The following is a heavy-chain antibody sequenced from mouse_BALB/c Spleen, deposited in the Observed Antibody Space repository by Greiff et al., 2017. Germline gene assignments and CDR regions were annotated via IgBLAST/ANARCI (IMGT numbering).Heavy chain of an antibody. V-gene: IGHV5-17*02. CDR1: GFTFSSFG. D-gene: IGHD1-1*01. Sequence: EVKVVESGGGLVQPGGSRKLSCAASGFTFSSFGMHWVRQAPEKGLEWVAYISSGSSTIYYADTVKGRFTISRDNPKNTLFLQMTSLRSEDTAMYYCARFPYGSSYWYFDVWGAGTTVTVSS. J-gene: IGHJ1*01. CDR3: ARFPYGSSYWYFDV. CDR2: ISSGSSTI.